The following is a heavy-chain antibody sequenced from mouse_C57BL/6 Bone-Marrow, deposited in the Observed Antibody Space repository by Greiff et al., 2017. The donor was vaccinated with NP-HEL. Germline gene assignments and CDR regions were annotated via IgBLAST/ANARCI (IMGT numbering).Heavy chain of an antibody. CDR1: GYTFTDHT. J-gene: IGHJ2*01. Sequence: QVQLQQSDAELVKPGASVKISCKVSGYTFTDHTIHWMKQRPEQGLEWIGYIYPRDGSTKYNEKFKGKATLTADKSSSTAYMQLNSLPSEDSAVYFCARGLYYYGSSNFFDYWGQGTTLTVSS. CDR2: IYPRDGST. V-gene: IGHV1-78*01. D-gene: IGHD1-1*01. CDR3: ARGLYYYGSSNFFDY.